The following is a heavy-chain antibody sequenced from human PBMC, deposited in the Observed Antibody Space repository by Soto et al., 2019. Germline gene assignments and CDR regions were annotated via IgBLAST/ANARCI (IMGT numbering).Heavy chain of an antibody. D-gene: IGHD6-19*01. J-gene: IGHJ4*02. CDR2: IYYSGST. V-gene: IGHV4-61*01. CDR3: ARRLIAVADTGYYFDY. CDR1: GGSVSSGSYY. Sequence: ETLSLTCTVSGGSVSSGSYYWSWIRQPPGKGLEWVGYIYYSGSTNYNPSLKSRVTISVDTSKNQFSLKLSSVTAADTAVYYCARRLIAVADTGYYFDYWGQGTLVTVSS.